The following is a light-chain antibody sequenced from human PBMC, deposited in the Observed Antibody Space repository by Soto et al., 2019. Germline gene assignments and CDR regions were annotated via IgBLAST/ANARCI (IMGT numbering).Light chain of an antibody. CDR3: QQYGSSPGT. Sequence: EIVLTQSPGTLSLSPGERATLSCRASQSVSSSYLAWYQQKPGQAPRLLIYGASSRATGIPDRFSGSGSGKDFTLTNSRLEPEDFAVYYCQQYGSSPGTFWQGTKLEIK. CDR1: QSVSSSY. CDR2: GAS. J-gene: IGKJ2*02. V-gene: IGKV3-20*01.